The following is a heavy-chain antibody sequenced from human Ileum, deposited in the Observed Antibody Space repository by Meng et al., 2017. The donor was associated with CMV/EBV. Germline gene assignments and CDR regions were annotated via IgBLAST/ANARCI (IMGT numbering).Heavy chain of an antibody. CDR3: ATTIGGNTGLGGY. V-gene: IGHV3-30*02. J-gene: IGHJ4*02. CDR1: RFAFSTYM. CDR2: IGADGRSQ. Sequence: GESLKISCAASRFAFSTYMMHWVRQAPGKRLEWVALIGADGRSQYYPSPVKGRFTISRDNSRNTLFLQMNSLTSDDTAMYYCATTIGGNTGLGGYWGQGTMVTVSS. D-gene: IGHD2-15*01.